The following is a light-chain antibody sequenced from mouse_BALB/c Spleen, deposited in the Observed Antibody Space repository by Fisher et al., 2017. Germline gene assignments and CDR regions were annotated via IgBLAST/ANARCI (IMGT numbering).Light chain of an antibody. CDR1: SSVSSSY. V-gene: IGKV4-58*01. Sequence: DIVLTQTPAIMAASLGQKVTMTCSASSSVSSSYLHWYQQKSGASPKPLIHRTSNLASGVPARFSGSGSGQDYSLTISSLEYEDMGIYYCLQYDEFPRTFGGGTKLEIK. CDR2: RTS. CDR3: LQYDEFPRT. J-gene: IGKJ1*01.